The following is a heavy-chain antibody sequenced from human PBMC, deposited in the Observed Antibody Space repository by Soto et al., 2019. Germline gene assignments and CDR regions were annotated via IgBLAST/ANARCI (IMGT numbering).Heavy chain of an antibody. CDR2: IIPIFGTA. D-gene: IGHD3-3*01. CDR3: AREGGITIFVVARHGRYFDL. Sequence: QVQLVQSGAEVKKPGSSVKVSCKASGGTFSSYAISWVRQAPGQGLEWMGGIIPIFGTANYAQKFQGRFTITADESTSTAYRELRSLRSADTAVYYGAREGGITIFVVARHGRYFDLWGRGTLVTVSS. CDR1: GGTFSSYA. V-gene: IGHV1-69*01. J-gene: IGHJ2*01.